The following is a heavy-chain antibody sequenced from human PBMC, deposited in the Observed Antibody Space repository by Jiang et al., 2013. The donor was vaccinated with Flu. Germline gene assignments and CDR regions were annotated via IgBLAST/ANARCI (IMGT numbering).Heavy chain of an antibody. V-gene: IGHV6-1*01. Sequence: QTLSLTCAISGDSVSSNSAAWNWIRQSPSRGLEWLGRTYYRSKWYNDYPLSVKSRLTINPDTSKNQFSLQLNSVTPEDTAVYYCVRSSAPVTASRHYFDSWGQGTLVTVSS. CDR2: TYYRSKWYN. D-gene: IGHD2-21*02. CDR1: GDSVSSNSAA. CDR3: VRSSAPVTASRHYFDS. J-gene: IGHJ4*02.